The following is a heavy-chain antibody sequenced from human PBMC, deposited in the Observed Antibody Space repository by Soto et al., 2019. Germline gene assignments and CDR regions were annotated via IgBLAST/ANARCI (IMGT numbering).Heavy chain of an antibody. CDR2: INWNGGST. V-gene: IGHV3-20*04. Sequence: GGSLRLSCAASGFTFTNYGMSWVRQAPGKGLEWVSGINWNGGSTGYADSVKGRFTISRDNAKNSLYLQMNSLRAEDTALYYCARLSYYYDSSADEGYWGQGTLVTVSS. D-gene: IGHD3-22*01. CDR1: GFTFTNYG. CDR3: ARLSYYYDSSADEGY. J-gene: IGHJ4*02.